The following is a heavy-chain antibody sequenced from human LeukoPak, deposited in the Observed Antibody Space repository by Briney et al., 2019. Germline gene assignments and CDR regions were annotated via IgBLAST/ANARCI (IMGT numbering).Heavy chain of an antibody. CDR3: ARARYSSGSYYFDY. D-gene: IGHD6-19*01. Sequence: GGSLRLSCAASGFTFSSYGMHWVRQAPGKGLEWVAVIWYDGSNKYYADSVKGRFTISRDNSKNTLYLQMNSLRAEDTAVYYCARARYSSGSYYFDYWGQGTQVTVSS. V-gene: IGHV3-33*01. J-gene: IGHJ4*02. CDR1: GFTFSSYG. CDR2: IWYDGSNK.